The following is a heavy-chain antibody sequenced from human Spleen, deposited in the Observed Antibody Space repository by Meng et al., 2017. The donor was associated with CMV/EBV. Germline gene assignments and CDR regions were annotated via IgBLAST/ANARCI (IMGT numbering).Heavy chain of an antibody. J-gene: IGHJ4*02. D-gene: IGHD4/OR15-4a*01. V-gene: IGHV4-39*01. CDR2: ISYSGST. Sequence: SETLSLTCTVSGGSISSSGYFWAWIRQPPGKGLESIGGISYSGSTYYNPSLRSRVTISVDTSKNQFSLKLNSMTAADTAVYYCARHTGHYGGVDNWSQGTLVTVSS. CDR3: ARHTGHYGGVDN. CDR1: GGSISSSGYF.